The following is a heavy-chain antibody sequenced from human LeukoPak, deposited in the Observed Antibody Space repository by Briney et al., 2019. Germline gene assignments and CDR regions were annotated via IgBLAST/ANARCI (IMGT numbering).Heavy chain of an antibody. D-gene: IGHD5-24*01. Sequence: SVKVSCMPSLGTFSSYAISSVRQAPGQGVEWMGRIIPILGIANYAQKFQGRVTITADKSTSTAYMELSSLRSEDTAVYYCARGGDGYNFDYWGQGTLVTVSS. CDR1: LGTFSSYA. CDR3: ARGGDGYNFDY. CDR2: IIPILGIA. J-gene: IGHJ4*02. V-gene: IGHV1-69*04.